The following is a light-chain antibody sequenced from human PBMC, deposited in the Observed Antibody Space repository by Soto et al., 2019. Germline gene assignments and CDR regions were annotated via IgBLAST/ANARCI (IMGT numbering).Light chain of an antibody. V-gene: IGLV2-11*01. CDR3: SSYTSSSLDV. Sequence: QSVLTQPRSVSGSPGQSVTISCTGTSSDVGGYNYVSWYQQHPGKAPKLMIYDVSKRPSGVPDRFSGSKYGNTASLTISGLQAEDEADYYCSSYTSSSLDVFGSGTKGIVL. J-gene: IGLJ1*01. CDR1: SSDVGGYNY. CDR2: DVS.